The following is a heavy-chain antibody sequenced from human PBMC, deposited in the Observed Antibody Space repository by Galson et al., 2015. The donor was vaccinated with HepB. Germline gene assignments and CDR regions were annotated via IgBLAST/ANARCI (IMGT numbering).Heavy chain of an antibody. CDR2: INPSGGST. V-gene: IGHV1-46*01. CDR3: ARGGECSSTSCSPRAAFDI. J-gene: IGHJ3*02. D-gene: IGHD2-2*01. Sequence: WVRQAPGQGLEWMGIINPSGGSTSYAQKFQGRVTMTRDTSTSTVYMELSSLRSEDTAVYYCARGGECSSTSCSPRAAFDIWGQGTMVTVSS.